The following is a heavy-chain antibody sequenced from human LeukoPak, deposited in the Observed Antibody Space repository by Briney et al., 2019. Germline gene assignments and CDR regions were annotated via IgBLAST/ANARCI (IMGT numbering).Heavy chain of an antibody. V-gene: IGHV4-59*01. J-gene: IGHJ4*02. CDR3: ARGGSSGWYYHFDY. Sequence: SETLSLTCTVSGGSISSYYWSWIRQPPGKGLEWIGYIYYNVCINHNPSLKSRVIISVDTSKNQFSLKLSAVTAADTAVYYCARGGSSGWYYHFDYWGQGTLVTVSS. D-gene: IGHD6-19*01. CDR1: GGSISSYY. CDR2: IYYNVCI.